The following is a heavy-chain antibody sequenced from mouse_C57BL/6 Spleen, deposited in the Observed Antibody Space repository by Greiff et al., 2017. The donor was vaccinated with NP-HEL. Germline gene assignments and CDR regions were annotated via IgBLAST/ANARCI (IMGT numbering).Heavy chain of an antibody. J-gene: IGHJ2*01. CDR2: IYPSDSET. Sequence: VKLQQPGAELVRPGSSVKLSCKASGYTFTSYWMDWVKQRPGQGLEWIGNIYPSDSETHYNQKFKDKATLTVDKSSSTAYMQLSSLTSEDSAVYYCARQSYGNYGDYWGQGTTLTVSS. CDR3: ARQSYGNYGDY. V-gene: IGHV1-61*01. D-gene: IGHD2-1*01. CDR1: GYTFTSYW.